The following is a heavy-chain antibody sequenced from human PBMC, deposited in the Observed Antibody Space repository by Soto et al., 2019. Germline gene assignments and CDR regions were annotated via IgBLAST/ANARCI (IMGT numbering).Heavy chain of an antibody. D-gene: IGHD6-13*01. V-gene: IGHV3-33*06. J-gene: IGHJ6*02. Sequence: PGGSLRLSCAASGFTFSSYGMHWVRQAPGKGLEWVAVIWYDGSNKYYADSVKGRFTISRDNSKNTLYLQMNSLRAEDTAVYYCAKFHSSSWYSERSSYGMDVWGQGTTVTVSS. CDR2: IWYDGSNK. CDR1: GFTFSSYG. CDR3: AKFHSSSWYSERSSYGMDV.